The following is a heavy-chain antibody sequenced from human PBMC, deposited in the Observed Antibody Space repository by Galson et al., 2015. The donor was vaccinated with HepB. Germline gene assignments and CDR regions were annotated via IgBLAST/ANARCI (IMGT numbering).Heavy chain of an antibody. CDR3: ARHSRLSRPVVVVVAAMYYFDY. D-gene: IGHD2-15*01. Sequence: LSLTCTVSGGSISSSSYYWGWIRQPPGKGLEWIGSIYYSGSTYYNPSLKSRVTISVDTSKNQFSLKLSSVTAAGTAVYYCARHSRLSRPVVVVVAAMYYFDYWGQGTLVTVSS. CDR1: GGSISSSSYY. V-gene: IGHV4-39*01. J-gene: IGHJ4*02. CDR2: IYYSGST.